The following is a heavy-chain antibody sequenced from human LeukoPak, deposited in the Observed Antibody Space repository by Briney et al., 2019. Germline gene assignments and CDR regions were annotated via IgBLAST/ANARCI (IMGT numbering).Heavy chain of an antibody. CDR3: TKSGTAIVGTTAAYYFDY. CDR2: IRSKAYGGTA. Sequence: GRSLRLSCTASGFTFGDYAMSWVRQAPGKGLEWVGFIRSKAYGGTAEYAASVKGRFTISRDGSKSIAYLQMNSLKTEDTAVYYCTKSGTAIVGTTAAYYFDYWGQGTLVTVSS. J-gene: IGHJ4*02. D-gene: IGHD1-26*01. CDR1: GFTFGDYA. V-gene: IGHV3-49*04.